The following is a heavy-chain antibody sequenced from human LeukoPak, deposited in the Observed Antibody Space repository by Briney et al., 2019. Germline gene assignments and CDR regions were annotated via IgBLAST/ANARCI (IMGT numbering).Heavy chain of an antibody. CDR2: ISGSGGST. CDR1: GFPFSSYW. CDR3: ADSSGYPSTFDY. V-gene: IGHV3-23*01. J-gene: IGHJ4*02. Sequence: GGSLRLSCVASGFPFSSYWMTWVRQAPGKGLEWVSAISGSGGSTYYADSVKGRFTISRDNSKNTLYLQMNSLRAEDTAVYYCADSSGYPSTFDYWGQGTLVTVSS. D-gene: IGHD3-22*01.